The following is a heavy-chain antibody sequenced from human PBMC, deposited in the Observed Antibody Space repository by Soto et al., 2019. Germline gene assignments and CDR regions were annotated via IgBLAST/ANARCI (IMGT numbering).Heavy chain of an antibody. V-gene: IGHV3-23*01. CDR1: GITFSSYA. Sequence: EVQLLESGGGLEQPGGSLRLSCAASGITFSSYAMSWVRQAPGKGLEWVSGISGSGGSTYYADSVKGRLTISRDNSKNTVYLQMNSLRVEDTAVYYCAKGAGTSPSGFDPWGQGTLVTVSS. J-gene: IGHJ5*02. D-gene: IGHD2-2*01. CDR3: AKGAGTSPSGFDP. CDR2: ISGSGGST.